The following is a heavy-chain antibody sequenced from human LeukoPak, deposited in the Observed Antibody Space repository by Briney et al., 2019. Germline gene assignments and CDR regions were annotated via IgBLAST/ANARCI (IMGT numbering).Heavy chain of an antibody. CDR2: IYYSGST. CDR1: GCSISSYY. J-gene: IGHJ6*02. Sequence: SETLSLTCTVSGCSISSYYWRWIRQPPGKGLEWIGYIYYSGSTHYNPSLKSRVPISVDTFKNQFSLKLRSVTAADTAVYFFFRHRTPYDILTGPYHPYYYYGMDVWGQGTTVTVSS. D-gene: IGHD3-9*01. CDR3: FRHRTPYDILTGPYHPYYYYGMDV. V-gene: IGHV4-59*01.